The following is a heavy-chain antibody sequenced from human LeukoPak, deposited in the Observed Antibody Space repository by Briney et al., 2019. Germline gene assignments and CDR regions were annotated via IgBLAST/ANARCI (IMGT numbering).Heavy chain of an antibody. CDR2: INTDSGGT. Sequence: GASVKVSCKSSGFTFTGYYIHWVRQAPGQGLEWMGWINTDSGGTNSAQNFLGRVTLTRDTSITTAYLELSWLRSDDTAVYYCARGGEVWFGTLLPDYWGQGTLVTVSS. V-gene: IGHV1-2*02. J-gene: IGHJ4*02. CDR1: GFTFTGYY. CDR3: ARGGEVWFGTLLPDY. D-gene: IGHD3-10*01.